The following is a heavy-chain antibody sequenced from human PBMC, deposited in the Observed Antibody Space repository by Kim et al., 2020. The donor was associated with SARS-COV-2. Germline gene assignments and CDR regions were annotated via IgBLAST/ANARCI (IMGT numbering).Heavy chain of an antibody. Sequence: ASVKVSCKTSVYTFTAYYIHWVRQAPGQGFEWMGRVKASDGNTQYAKKFQGRVTMTRDSSTSTVYMELSSLRSDDTAVYYCAREAPNTYWFDPWGQGPLVTVSS. D-gene: IGHD7-27*01. J-gene: IGHJ5*02. CDR1: VYTFTAYY. CDR2: VKASDGNT. V-gene: IGHV1-46*01. CDR3: AREAPNTYWFDP.